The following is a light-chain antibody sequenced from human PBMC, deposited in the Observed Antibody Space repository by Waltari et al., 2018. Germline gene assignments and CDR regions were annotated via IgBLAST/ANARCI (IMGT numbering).Light chain of an antibody. CDR2: SAS. CDR1: QCISDW. J-gene: IGKJ5*01. V-gene: IGKV1-5*03. Sequence: DIQMTQTPSTLSACIGGRVPIHCRARQCISDWFAWYQQKPGKAPKVLIYSASRLESGVPSRFSGSGSGTDFTLTISSLQPDDIGTYYCQQYTNYYVTFGHGTRLEIK. CDR3: QQYTNYYVT.